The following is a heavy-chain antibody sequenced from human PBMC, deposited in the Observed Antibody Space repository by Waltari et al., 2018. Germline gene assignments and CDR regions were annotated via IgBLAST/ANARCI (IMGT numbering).Heavy chain of an antibody. V-gene: IGHV4-39*07. CDR2: IYYSGRT. CDR3: ARRINYYYYMDV. J-gene: IGHJ6*03. Sequence: QLQLQESGPGLVKPSETLSLTCTVSGGSISSSSYYWGWIRQPPGKGLEWIGSIYYSGRTYYNPSLKSRVTISVDTSKNQFSLKLSSVTAADTAVYYCARRINYYYYMDVWGKGTTVTVSS. CDR1: GGSISSSSYY.